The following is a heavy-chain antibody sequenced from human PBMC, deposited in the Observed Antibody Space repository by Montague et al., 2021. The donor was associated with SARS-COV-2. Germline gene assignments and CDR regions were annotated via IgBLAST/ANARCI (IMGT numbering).Heavy chain of an antibody. D-gene: IGHD3-22*01. J-gene: IGHJ6*02. CDR2: IYYSGST. V-gene: IGHV4-39*07. CDR3: ARDTRITMLVVVNRYGMDV. CDR1: GGAISSSSYY. Sequence: SETLSLTCTVSGGAISSSSYYWGWIRQPPGKGLEWIGSIYYSGSTYYXXXLKSRVTISVDTSKNQFSLKLSSVTAADTVVYYCARDTRITMLVVVNRYGMDVWGQGTTVTVSS.